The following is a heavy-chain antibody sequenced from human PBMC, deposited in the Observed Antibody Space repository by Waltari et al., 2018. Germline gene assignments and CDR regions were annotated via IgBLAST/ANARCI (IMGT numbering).Heavy chain of an antibody. V-gene: IGHV4-39*07. Sequence: QLQLQESGPGLVKPSETLSLTCTVSGGSISSSSYYWGWLRQPPGKGLEWIGSIYYSGSTYYNPSLKSRVTISVDTSKNQFSLKLSSVTAADTAVYYCATFGVVTDYYYYGMDVWGQGTTVTVSS. J-gene: IGHJ6*02. CDR3: ATFGVVTDYYYYGMDV. CDR2: IYYSGST. D-gene: IGHD3-3*01. CDR1: GGSISSSSYY.